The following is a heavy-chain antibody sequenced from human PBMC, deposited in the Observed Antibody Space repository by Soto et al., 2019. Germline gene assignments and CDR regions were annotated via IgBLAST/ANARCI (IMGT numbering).Heavy chain of an antibody. D-gene: IGHD4-17*01. Sequence: PGGSLRLSCAASVFTFSSYNMNWVRQAPGKGLEWVSSISSSSSYIYYADSVKGRFTISRDNAKDSLYLQMNSLRAEDTAVYYCARDRSTTTVTPYYFDYWGQGTLVTVSS. CDR1: VFTFSSYN. CDR2: ISSSSSYI. V-gene: IGHV3-21*01. J-gene: IGHJ4*02. CDR3: ARDRSTTTVTPYYFDY.